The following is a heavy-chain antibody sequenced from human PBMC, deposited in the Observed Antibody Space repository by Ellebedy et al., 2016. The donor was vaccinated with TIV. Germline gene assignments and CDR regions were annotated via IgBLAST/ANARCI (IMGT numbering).Heavy chain of an antibody. CDR1: GGRFGSHA. J-gene: IGHJ6*02. CDR2: IIPILGIA. CDR3: ARSHFGGSYGMYV. V-gene: IGHV1-69*04. D-gene: IGHD3-16*01. Sequence: SVKVSCKASGGRFGSHAISWVRHAPGQGLEWMGRIIPILGIANYAQKFKGRVTITADKSTSTAYMELSSLRSDDTAVYYCARSHFGGSYGMYVWGQGTTVTVSS.